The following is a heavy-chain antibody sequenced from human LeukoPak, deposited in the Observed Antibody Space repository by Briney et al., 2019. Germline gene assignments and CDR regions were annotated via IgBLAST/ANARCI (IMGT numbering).Heavy chain of an antibody. CDR2: IIPILGIA. CDR3: AAWYYYDSSGYYPIDY. Sequence: GASVKLSCKASGGTFSSYAISWVRQAPGQGLEWMGRIIPILGIANYAQKFQGRVTITTDKSTSTTYMELSSLRSEDTAVYYCAAWYYYDSSGYYPIDYWGQGTLVTVSS. V-gene: IGHV1-69*04. D-gene: IGHD3-22*01. J-gene: IGHJ4*02. CDR1: GGTFSSYA.